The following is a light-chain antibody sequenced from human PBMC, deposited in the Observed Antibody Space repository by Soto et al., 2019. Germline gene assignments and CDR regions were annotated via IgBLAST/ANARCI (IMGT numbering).Light chain of an antibody. CDR2: GAS. J-gene: IGKJ2*01. CDR1: KSVSISY. CDR3: QHYGSSSLYT. V-gene: IGKV3-20*01. Sequence: EIVLTQSPGTLSLSPGERATLSCRASKSVSISYLAWYQQKPGQAPRLLIYGASSRATGIPDRFSGSGSGTAFTLTISRLEPEDFAVYYCQHYGSSSLYTFGQGTKLEIK.